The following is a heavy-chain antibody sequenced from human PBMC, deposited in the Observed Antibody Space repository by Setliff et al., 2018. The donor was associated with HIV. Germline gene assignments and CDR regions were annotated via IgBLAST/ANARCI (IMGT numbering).Heavy chain of an antibody. CDR2: IKSKTDGGTT. D-gene: IGHD5-18*01. CDR1: GFTFSNAW. Sequence: LRLSCAASGFTFSNAWMSWVRQAPGKGLEWVGRIKSKTDGGTTDYAAPVKGRFTISRDDSKNTLYLQMNSLKTEDTAVYYCARHLRSYGAAIGYGMDVWGQGTTVTVSS. CDR3: ARHLRSYGAAIGYGMDV. J-gene: IGHJ6*02. V-gene: IGHV3-15*01.